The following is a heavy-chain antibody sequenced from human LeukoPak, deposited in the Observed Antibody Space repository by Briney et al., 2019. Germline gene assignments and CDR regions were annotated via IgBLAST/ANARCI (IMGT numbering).Heavy chain of an antibody. V-gene: IGHV3-11*01. J-gene: IGHJ5*02. D-gene: IGHD3-10*01. Sequence: GGSLRLSCAASGFTFSDYYMSWIRQAPGKGLEWVPYISSSGSTIYYADSVKGRFTISRDNAKNSLYLQMNSLRAEDTAVYYCARVYGSGSYYRIFWFDPWGQGTLVTVSS. CDR1: GFTFSDYY. CDR2: ISSSGSTI. CDR3: ARVYGSGSYYRIFWFDP.